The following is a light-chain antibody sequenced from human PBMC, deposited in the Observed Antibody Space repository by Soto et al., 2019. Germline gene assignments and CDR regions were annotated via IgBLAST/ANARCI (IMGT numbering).Light chain of an antibody. Sequence: DIVMTQSPDSLAVSLGERATINCKSGQSVLYGSMNKNYLAWYQQKPGQPPKLLIYWASTRESGVPDRFSGSGSGTDFTLTISSLQAEDVAVYYCQQYYITPRTFGQGTKVDI. CDR3: QQYYITPRT. CDR2: WAS. V-gene: IGKV4-1*01. CDR1: QSVLYGSMNKNY. J-gene: IGKJ1*01.